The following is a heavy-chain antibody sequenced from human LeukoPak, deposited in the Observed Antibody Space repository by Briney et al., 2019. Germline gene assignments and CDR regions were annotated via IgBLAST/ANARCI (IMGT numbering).Heavy chain of an antibody. V-gene: IGHV3-11*04. J-gene: IGHJ4*02. Sequence: GGSLRLSCAASGFTFSDYYMSWIRQAPGKGLEWISYINTGGSVIFYADSMKGRFTISRDNAKNSLYLQMNSLRAEDTAVYYCASRYCSSGSCHFDYWGQGTLVTVSS. CDR3: ASRYCSSGSCHFDY. CDR1: GFTFSDYY. CDR2: INTGGSVI. D-gene: IGHD2-15*01.